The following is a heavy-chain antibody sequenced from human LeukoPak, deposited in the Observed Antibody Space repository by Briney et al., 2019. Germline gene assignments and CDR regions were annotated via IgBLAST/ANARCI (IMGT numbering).Heavy chain of an antibody. CDR3: AKDAELELREYYFDY. CDR1: GFTFSSYG. D-gene: IGHD1-7*01. CDR2: IWYDGSNK. V-gene: IGHV3-33*06. Sequence: GGSLRLSCAASGFTFSSYGMHWDRQAPGKGLEWVAVIWYDGSNKYYADSVKGRFTISRDNSKNTLYLQMNSLRAEDTAVYYCAKDAELELREYYFDYWGQGTLVTVSS. J-gene: IGHJ4*02.